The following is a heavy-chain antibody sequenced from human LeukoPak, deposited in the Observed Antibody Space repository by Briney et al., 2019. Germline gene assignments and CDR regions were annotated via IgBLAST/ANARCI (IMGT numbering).Heavy chain of an antibody. CDR1: GFTVSNND. Sequence: GGSLRLSCAASGFTVSNNDISWVRQAPGKGLKWVSVIYSGGSTYYADSVKGRFTISRDSSKNTLYLQMYSLRVEDTAVYYCARDGLRRFLEWLFPPDYWGQGTLVTVSS. D-gene: IGHD3-3*01. CDR3: ARDGLRRFLEWLFPPDY. J-gene: IGHJ4*02. V-gene: IGHV3-53*01. CDR2: IYSGGST.